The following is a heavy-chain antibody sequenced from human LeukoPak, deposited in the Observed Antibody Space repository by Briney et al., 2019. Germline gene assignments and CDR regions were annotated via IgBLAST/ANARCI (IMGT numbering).Heavy chain of an antibody. CDR1: GGSISSYY. V-gene: IGHV4-4*07. Sequence: SETLSLTCTVSGGSISSYYWSWIRQPAGKGLEWIGRIYTSGSTNYNPSLKSRVTMSVDTPKNQFSLKLSSVTAADTAVYYCARDGRREAPGWFDPWGQGTLVTVSS. J-gene: IGHJ5*02. D-gene: IGHD1-26*01. CDR2: IYTSGST. CDR3: ARDGRREAPGWFDP.